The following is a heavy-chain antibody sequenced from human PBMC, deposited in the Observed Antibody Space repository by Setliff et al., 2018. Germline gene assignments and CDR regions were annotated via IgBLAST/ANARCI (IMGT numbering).Heavy chain of an antibody. V-gene: IGHV4-59*01. D-gene: IGHD1-26*01. Sequence: LSLTCTVSGGSISSYYWSWIRQPPGKGLEWIGYIHYSGSTNYNPSLNSRVTMSVDTSKNQFSLKLTSVSAADTAVYYCARWGENSGRPDWRAFDIWGQGTMVTVSS. J-gene: IGHJ3*02. CDR2: IHYSGST. CDR1: GGSISSYY. CDR3: ARWGENSGRPDWRAFDI.